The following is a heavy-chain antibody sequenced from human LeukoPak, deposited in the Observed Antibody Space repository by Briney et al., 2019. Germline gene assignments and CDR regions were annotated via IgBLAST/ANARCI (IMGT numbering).Heavy chain of an antibody. CDR3: AIEIGQRQLHLWGSAFDY. Sequence: GASVKLSCKAFGYTFTGYWMHWVRQAPGQGPEWMGVISPSGGSTIYAQKFKGRVTLTRDMSTSTDYLELSSLRSEDTAVYYCAIEIGQRQLHLWGSAFDYWGQGTLVTVSS. J-gene: IGHJ4*02. V-gene: IGHV1-46*01. CDR2: ISPSGGST. D-gene: IGHD5-18*01. CDR1: GYTFTGYW.